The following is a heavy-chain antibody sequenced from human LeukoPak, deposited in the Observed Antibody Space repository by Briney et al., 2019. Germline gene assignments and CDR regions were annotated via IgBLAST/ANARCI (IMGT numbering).Heavy chain of an antibody. D-gene: IGHD6-19*01. CDR2: ISWNSGTI. CDR1: GFTFSSYS. Sequence: GGSLRLSCAASGFTFSSYSMNWVRQPPGKGLEWVSGISWNSGTIDYADSVRGRFTISRDNAKNSLYLQMDSLRVEDTAFYYCAKDNRRHYTSGPNPDSLHWGQGALVTVSS. CDR3: AKDNRRHYTSGPNPDSLH. J-gene: IGHJ4*02. V-gene: IGHV3-9*01.